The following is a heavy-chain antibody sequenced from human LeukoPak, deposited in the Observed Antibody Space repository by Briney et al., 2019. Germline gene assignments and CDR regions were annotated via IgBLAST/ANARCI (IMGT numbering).Heavy chain of an antibody. D-gene: IGHD6-13*01. J-gene: IGHJ4*02. Sequence: ASVKVSCKASGYTFTGYYMHWVRQAPGQGLEWMGWINPNSGGTNYAQKFQGRVTMTRNTSISTAYMELSSLRSEDTAVYYCARYSSSFDYWGQGTLVTVSS. CDR3: ARYSSSFDY. V-gene: IGHV1-2*02. CDR1: GYTFTGYY. CDR2: INPNSGGT.